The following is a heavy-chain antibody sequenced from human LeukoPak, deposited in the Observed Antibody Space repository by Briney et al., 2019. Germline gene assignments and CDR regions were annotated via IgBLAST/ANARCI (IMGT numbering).Heavy chain of an antibody. J-gene: IGHJ4*02. V-gene: IGHV4-34*01. CDR2: INHSGST. D-gene: IGHD3-22*01. Sequence: SETLSLTCTVSGGSISSYYWSWIRQPPGKGLEWIGEINHSGSTNYNPSLKSRVTISVDTSKNQFSLKLSSVTAADTAVYYCARGLITFRTGYYYDSSGYYGYFDYWGQGTLVTVSS. CDR1: GGSISSYY. CDR3: ARGLITFRTGYYYDSSGYYGYFDY.